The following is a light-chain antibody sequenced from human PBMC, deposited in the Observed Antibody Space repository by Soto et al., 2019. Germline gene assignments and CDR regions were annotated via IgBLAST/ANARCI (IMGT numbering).Light chain of an antibody. J-gene: IGKJ1*01. V-gene: IGKV1-5*03. CDR3: QQYQSFP. Sequence: DIQMTQSPSTLSASVGDRVTITCRASQSISRWVAWYQQKPGKAPRILLYKASLLESGVPSRFSGSGSGTDFTLTINSLQPDDFAAYYCQQYQSFPFGQGTKVEIK. CDR2: KAS. CDR1: QSISRW.